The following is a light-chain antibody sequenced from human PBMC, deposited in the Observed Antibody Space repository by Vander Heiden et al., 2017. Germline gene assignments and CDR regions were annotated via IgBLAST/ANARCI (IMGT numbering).Light chain of an antibody. CDR3: LIWDSSSDHQV. V-gene: IGLV3-21*02. CDR1: KMGVKS. Sequence: SFSLPHPPSFSLAPGQRGRGPGGGNKMGVKSVHGYQQKPGQAPVLVVCDGCDRPSGIPERFSGSRSGHTATLTISRVEAGDEADYYCLIWDSSSDHQVFGTGTQVTVL. J-gene: IGLJ1*01. CDR2: DGC.